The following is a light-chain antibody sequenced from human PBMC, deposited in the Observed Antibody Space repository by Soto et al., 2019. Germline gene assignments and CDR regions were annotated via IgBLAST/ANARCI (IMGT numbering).Light chain of an antibody. CDR3: QQRSNWPPLT. V-gene: IGKV3-11*01. CDR2: DAS. Sequence: EIVLTQSPATLSLSPGERATLSCRASQSVSSYLAWYQQKPGQAHRLLIYDASNRATGIPARLSGRGSGTDFTLTISSLEPEDFAVYYWQQRSNWPPLTFGGGTKVEIK. J-gene: IGKJ4*01. CDR1: QSVSSY.